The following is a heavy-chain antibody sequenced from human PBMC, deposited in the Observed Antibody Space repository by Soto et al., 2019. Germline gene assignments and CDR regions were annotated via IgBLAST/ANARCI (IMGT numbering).Heavy chain of an antibody. CDR1: GGSFSGYY. CDR3: ARGLYCSGGSCYVYFQH. D-gene: IGHD2-15*01. V-gene: IGHV4-34*01. J-gene: IGHJ1*01. CDR2: INHSGST. Sequence: SDTLSLTCAVYGGSFSGYYWSWIRPPPGKGLEWIGEINHSGSTNYNPSLKSRVTISVDTSKNQFSLKLSSVTAADTAVYYCARGLYCSGGSCYVYFQHWGQGTLVTVSS.